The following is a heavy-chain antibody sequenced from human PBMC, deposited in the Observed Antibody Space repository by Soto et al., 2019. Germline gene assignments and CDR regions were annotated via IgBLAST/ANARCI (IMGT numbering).Heavy chain of an antibody. V-gene: IGHV3-9*01. CDR3: TKEYIWGGLNSGSGDAVDV. CDR1: GFTFDDYA. CDR2: ISWNSGDI. J-gene: IGHJ6*02. Sequence: EMQLVESGGDLVQPGRSLRLSCVASGFTFDDYAMHWVRQAPGKGLQWVSSISWNSGDIGYADSVKGRFTISRDNAKNSLYLQMNSLKSEDTALYYCTKEYIWGGLNSGSGDAVDVWGQGTTVTVSS. D-gene: IGHD3-10*01.